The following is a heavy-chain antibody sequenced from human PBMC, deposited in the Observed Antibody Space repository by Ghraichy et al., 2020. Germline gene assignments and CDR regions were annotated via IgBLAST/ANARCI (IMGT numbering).Heavy chain of an antibody. V-gene: IGHV3-66*01. D-gene: IGHD3-9*01. CDR1: GFIVSSKY. CDR2: IYSHGDT. J-gene: IGHJ2*01. Sequence: GGSLRLSCAASGFIVSSKYMNWVRQVPGKGLEWVSVIYSHGDTHYAESVRGRFTISRDNSKNTVHLQMNSLRAEDTGVYYCVRFFYDTTGYYPFYWYFDLWGRGTVVTVSS. CDR3: VRFFYDTTGYYPFYWYFDL.